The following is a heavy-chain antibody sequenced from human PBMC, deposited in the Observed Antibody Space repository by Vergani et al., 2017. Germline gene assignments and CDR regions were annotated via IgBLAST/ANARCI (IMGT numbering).Heavy chain of an antibody. V-gene: IGHV3-21*01. D-gene: IGHD3-10*01. CDR2: ISSSSSSI. CDR3: ARGSLWFGEPLRS. Sequence: EVQLVESGGGLVKPGGSLRLSCAASGFTFSSYSMNWVRQAPGKGLEWVSSISSSSSSIYYADSVKGRFTISRDNAKNSLYLQMNSLRAEDTAVYYCARGSLWFGEPLRSWGQGTLVTVSS. J-gene: IGHJ5*02. CDR1: GFTFSSYS.